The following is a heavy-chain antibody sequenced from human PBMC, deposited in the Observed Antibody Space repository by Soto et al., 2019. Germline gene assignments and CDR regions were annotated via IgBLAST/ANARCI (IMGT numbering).Heavy chain of an antibody. CDR2: IIPYNGNT. Sequence: QVQLVQSGAEVKKPGASVKVSCKASGYTFTSYGISWVRQAPGQGLEWMGWIIPYNGNTNYAQKLQGRVTMTTDTFTSTAYMALRSLRSCNLHVYSCSRAEDAHPFDPWGQGILVTVSS. V-gene: IGHV1-18*03. J-gene: IGHJ5*02. CDR3: SRAEDAHPFDP. CDR1: GYTFTSYG.